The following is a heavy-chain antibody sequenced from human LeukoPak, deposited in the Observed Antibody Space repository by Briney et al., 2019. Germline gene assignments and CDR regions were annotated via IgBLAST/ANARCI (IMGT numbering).Heavy chain of an antibody. CDR3: TTGERRFDSSGYYPCYFDY. CDR1: GFTFSSYG. J-gene: IGHJ4*02. CDR2: INSITDDRAR. V-gene: IGHV3-15*01. D-gene: IGHD3-22*01. Sequence: GGSLRLSCAASGFTFSSYGMHWVRPAPRKGLEWVGRINSITDDRARGYAAPVKGRFTISRDDAKNTLYLQMNSLKTEDTAVYYCTTGERRFDSSGYYPCYFDYWGQGTLVTVSS.